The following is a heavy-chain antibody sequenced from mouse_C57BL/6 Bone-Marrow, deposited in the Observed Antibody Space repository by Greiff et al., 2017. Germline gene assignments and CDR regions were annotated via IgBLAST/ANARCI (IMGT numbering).Heavy chain of an antibody. D-gene: IGHD2-3*01. CDR1: GYSITSGYY. J-gene: IGHJ3*01. CDR2: ISYDGSN. V-gene: IGHV3-6*01. Sequence: EESGPGLVKPSQSLSLTCSVTGYSITSGYYWNWIRQFPGNKLEWMGYISYDGSNNYNPSLKNRISITRDTSKNQFFLKLNSVTTEDTATYYCARDRWLLLFAYWGQGTLVTVSA. CDR3: ARDRWLLLFAY.